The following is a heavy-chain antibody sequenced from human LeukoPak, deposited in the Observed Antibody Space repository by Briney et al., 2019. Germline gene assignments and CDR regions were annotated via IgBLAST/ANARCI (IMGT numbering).Heavy chain of an antibody. CDR1: SYSLSSGYY. J-gene: IGHJ4*02. D-gene: IGHD5-18*01. CDR2: IYHSGST. V-gene: IGHV4-38-2*02. Sequence: SETLSLTCAVSSYSLSSGYYWGWIRQPPGKGLEWIGSIYHSGSTYYNPSLKSRVTTSVDTSKNQFSLKLSSVTAADTAVYYCARDRNSYGSYYFDYWGQGTLVTVSS. CDR3: ARDRNSYGSYYFDY.